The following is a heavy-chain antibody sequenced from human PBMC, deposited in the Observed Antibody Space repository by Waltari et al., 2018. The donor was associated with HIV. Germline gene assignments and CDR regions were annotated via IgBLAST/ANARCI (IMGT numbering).Heavy chain of an antibody. CDR3: VRLFYFYTTVFINNAFYI. D-gene: IGHD1-26*01. Sequence: EVQLVQSGAEVRKSGESLKISCKASGYTFTNYWIAWVRQMSGEGLEWMGIFYSFVSDMRYNLFFYGQITISSYKSLASAYLEWIILNASDAAIYYFVRLFYFYTTVFINNAFYIWGQGT. CDR2: FYSFVSDM. V-gene: IGHV5-51*03. J-gene: IGHJ3*02. CDR1: GYTFTNYW.